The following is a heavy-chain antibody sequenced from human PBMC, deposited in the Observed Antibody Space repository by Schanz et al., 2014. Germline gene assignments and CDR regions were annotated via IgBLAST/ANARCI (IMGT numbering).Heavy chain of an antibody. V-gene: IGHV1-2*06. CDR3: VRELSGGTFDY. D-gene: IGHD1-1*01. Sequence: QVQLVQSGAEVKKPGASMKVSCKASGRTFIVYHVLHWMRQAPGQGLEWLGRFTHISQKFQGRVTMTRDTSSTTAYMELNSLRSDDTAVYYCVRELSGGTFDYWGQGALVTVSS. CDR2: FT. J-gene: IGHJ4*02. CDR1: GRTFIVYHV.